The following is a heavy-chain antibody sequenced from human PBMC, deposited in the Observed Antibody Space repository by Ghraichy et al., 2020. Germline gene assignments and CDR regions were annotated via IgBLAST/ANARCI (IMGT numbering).Heavy chain of an antibody. D-gene: IGHD6-19*01. Sequence: GGSLRLSCAASGFTCSDYYMSWIRHAPGKGLAWVSYISSSGSTIYYADSVKGRFTISRDNAKNSVYLQMNSRRAEDTAVYYCARSGWYPPAVDYWGQGTLVTVSS. CDR1: GFTCSDYY. CDR3: ARSGWYPPAVDY. J-gene: IGHJ4*02. V-gene: IGHV3-11*01. CDR2: ISSSGSTI.